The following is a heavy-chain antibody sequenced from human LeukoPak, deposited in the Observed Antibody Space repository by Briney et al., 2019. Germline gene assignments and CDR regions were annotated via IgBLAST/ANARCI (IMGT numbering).Heavy chain of an antibody. D-gene: IGHD2-15*01. Sequence: GGSLRLSCAASGFTFINHAMSWVRQTPGKGLQRVSVISGSGRTTEYADSMKGRFTISRDNSKNTLSLQMNSLRVEDTAIYYCAKNVVVKRYIDYWGQGTLVTVSS. J-gene: IGHJ4*02. CDR1: GFTFINHA. CDR3: AKNVVVKRYIDY. CDR2: ISGSGRTT. V-gene: IGHV3-23*01.